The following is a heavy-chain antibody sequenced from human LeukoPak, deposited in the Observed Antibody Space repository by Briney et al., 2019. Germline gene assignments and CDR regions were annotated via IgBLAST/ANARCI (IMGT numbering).Heavy chain of an antibody. CDR1: GGSISSSSYS. V-gene: IGHV4-39*01. CDR3: ARQAVLLWFGESRYNWFDP. Sequence: SETLSLTCTVSGGSISSSSYSWGWIRQPPGKGLEWIGSMYYSGSTYYHPSLKSRVTISVDTSTNQFSLKLRSVTAADTAVYYCARQAVLLWFGESRYNWFDPWGQGTLVTVSS. CDR2: MYYSGST. D-gene: IGHD3-10*01. J-gene: IGHJ5*02.